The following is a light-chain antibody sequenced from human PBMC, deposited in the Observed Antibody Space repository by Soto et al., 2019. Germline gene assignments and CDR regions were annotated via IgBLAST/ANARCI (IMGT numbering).Light chain of an antibody. J-gene: IGKJ4*01. CDR2: DAS. CDR1: QSVSSSY. V-gene: IGKV3D-20*01. Sequence: EIVLTQSPATLSLSPGERATLYCGASQSVSSSYLAWYQQKPGLAPRLLIYDASSRATGIPDRSSGSGSGTDFTLTISRLEPEDFAVYYCQQYGSSPLTFGGGTKV. CDR3: QQYGSSPLT.